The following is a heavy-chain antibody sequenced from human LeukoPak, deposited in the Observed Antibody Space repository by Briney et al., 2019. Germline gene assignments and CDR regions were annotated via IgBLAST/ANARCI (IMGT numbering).Heavy chain of an antibody. CDR2: INPSGGST. J-gene: IGHJ4*02. V-gene: IGHV1-46*01. Sequence: SVKVSCKASGYTFTSYYMHWVRQAPGQGLEWMGIINPSGGSTSYAQQFQGRVTMTRDMSTSTVYMELSSLRSEDTAVYYCAREDDMATPDYWGQGTLVTVSS. D-gene: IGHD5-12*01. CDR1: GYTFTSYY. CDR3: AREDDMATPDY.